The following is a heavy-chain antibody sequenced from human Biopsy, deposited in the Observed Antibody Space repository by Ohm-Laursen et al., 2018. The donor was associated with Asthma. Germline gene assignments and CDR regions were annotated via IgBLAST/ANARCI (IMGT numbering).Heavy chain of an antibody. Sequence: SLRLSCSASGFAFDSYAMYWVRQAPGKGLEWVAVISYDGNHKFYEDSVKGRFTISRDNSKNTLYLQMDSLRTEDTAVYYCAKRRGYSGHDNDYWGQGTLVIVSS. CDR1: GFAFDSYA. J-gene: IGHJ4*02. CDR2: ISYDGNHK. D-gene: IGHD5-12*01. CDR3: AKRRGYSGHDNDY. V-gene: IGHV3-30*18.